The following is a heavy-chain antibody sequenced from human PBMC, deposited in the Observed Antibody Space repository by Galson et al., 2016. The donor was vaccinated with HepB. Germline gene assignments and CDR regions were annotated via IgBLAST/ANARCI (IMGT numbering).Heavy chain of an antibody. D-gene: IGHD3-9*01. J-gene: IGHJ4*02. CDR2: INCDGSSR. Sequence: SLRLSCAASGFTFSRYWMHWVRQVPGKGLVWVSRINCDGSSRNYADSVKGRFTISRDNAESTLYLQMNSLRVEDTALYYCAVSMEGAFDWYDYLDYWGQETLVAVTS. CDR1: GFTFSRYW. V-gene: IGHV3-74*01. CDR3: AVSMEGAFDWYDYLDY.